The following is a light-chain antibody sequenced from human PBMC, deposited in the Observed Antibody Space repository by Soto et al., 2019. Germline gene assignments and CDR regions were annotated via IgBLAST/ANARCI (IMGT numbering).Light chain of an antibody. CDR1: SSDVGAYNY. V-gene: IGLV2-11*01. Sequence: QSALTQPRSVSGSPGQSVTISCTGTSSDVGAYNYVSWYQQHPGKAPKLMIYDVSKRPSGVPDRFSGSKSGNTASLTISGLQAEDEADYYCCSYAGSYTLYVFGTGTKATVL. CDR2: DVS. J-gene: IGLJ1*01. CDR3: CSYAGSYTLYV.